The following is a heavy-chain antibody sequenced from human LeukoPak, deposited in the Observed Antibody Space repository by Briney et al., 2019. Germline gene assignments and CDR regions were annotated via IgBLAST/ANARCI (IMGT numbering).Heavy chain of an antibody. CDR1: GGSISIYY. V-gene: IGHV4-59*01. CDR3: ARSSGAPAGFSYGYRLVYYFDY. Sequence: SETLSLTCTVSGGSISIYYWNWIRQPPGKGLEWIGYIYYSGSTNYNPSLKSRVTISVDTSKNQFSLKLSSVTAADTAVYYCARSSGAPAGFSYGYRLVYYFDYWGQGTLVTVSS. J-gene: IGHJ4*02. D-gene: IGHD5-18*01. CDR2: IYYSGST.